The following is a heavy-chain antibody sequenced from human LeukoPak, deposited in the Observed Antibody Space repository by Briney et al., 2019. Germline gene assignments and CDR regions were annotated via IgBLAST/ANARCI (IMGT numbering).Heavy chain of an antibody. CDR3: ARHSIAASPIGWFDP. CDR2: IIPIFGTA. Sequence: SVKVSCKASGGTFSSYAISWVRQAPGQGLEWMGGIIPIFGTANYAQKFQGRVTITTDESTSTAYMELSSLRSEDTAVYYSARHSIAASPIGWFDPWGQGTLVTVSS. J-gene: IGHJ5*02. CDR1: GGTFSSYA. D-gene: IGHD6-13*01. V-gene: IGHV1-69*05.